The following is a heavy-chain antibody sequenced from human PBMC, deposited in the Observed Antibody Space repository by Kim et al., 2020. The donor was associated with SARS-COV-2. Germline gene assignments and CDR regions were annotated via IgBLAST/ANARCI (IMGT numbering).Heavy chain of an antibody. V-gene: IGHV3-53*01. Sequence: GGSLRLSCAASGFTVSSNYMSWVRQAPGKGLEWVSVIYSGGSTYYADSVKGRFTISRDNSKNTLYLQMNSLRAEDTAVYYCAGGYRYYYYYGMDVWGQGTTVTVSS. J-gene: IGHJ6*02. CDR3: AGGYRYYYYYGMDV. CDR1: GFTVSSNY. CDR2: IYSGGST. D-gene: IGHD3-22*01.